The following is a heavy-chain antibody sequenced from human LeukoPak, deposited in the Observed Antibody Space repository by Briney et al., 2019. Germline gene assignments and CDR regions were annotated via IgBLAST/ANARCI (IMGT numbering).Heavy chain of an antibody. CDR3: TTIYPFGER. CDR1: GFTFSSYG. J-gene: IGHJ4*02. D-gene: IGHD3-10*01. Sequence: GGSLRLSCAASGFTFSSYGMHWVRQAPGKGLEWVAFIRYDGSYKYYADSVKGRFTISRDNSKNTLYLQMNSLKTEDTAVYYCTTIYPFGERWGQGTLVTVSS. V-gene: IGHV3-30*02. CDR2: IRYDGSYK.